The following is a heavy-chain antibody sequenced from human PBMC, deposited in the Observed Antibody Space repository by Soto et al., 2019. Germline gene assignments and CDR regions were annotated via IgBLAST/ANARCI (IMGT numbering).Heavy chain of an antibody. J-gene: IGHJ4*02. CDR1: GFAFSSYG. V-gene: IGHV3-30*18. CDR2: ISYDGTNE. CDR3: TEGGQRLVRWCFDC. D-gene: IGHD6-13*01. Sequence: QVQLVESGGGVVQPGRSLRLYCAASGFAFSSYGMHWVRQAPGKGLEWLAVISYDGTNEYYAESVTGRFTISRDNSINTLYLQMNGLGAEEAAVYYCTEGGQRLVRWCFDCWGQGTLVTVSS.